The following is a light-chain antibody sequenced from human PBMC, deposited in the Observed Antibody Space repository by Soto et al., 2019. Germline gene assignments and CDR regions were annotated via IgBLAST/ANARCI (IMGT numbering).Light chain of an antibody. J-gene: IGKJ1*01. CDR1: QSVTSTY. Sequence: TQSPGTLSLSPGERATLSCRAVQSVTSTYMAWYQQKPGQAPRLLIYATSFRDTGIPDRFRGSGSGTDFTLTISSLEPEDSAVYYCQDSSTSPWPFGQGTKVEIK. CDR3: QDSSTSPWP. CDR2: ATS. V-gene: IGKV3-20*01.